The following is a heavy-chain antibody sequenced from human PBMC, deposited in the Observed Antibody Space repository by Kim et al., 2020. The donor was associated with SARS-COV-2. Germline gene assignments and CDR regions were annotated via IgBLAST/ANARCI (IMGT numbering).Heavy chain of an antibody. CDR2: NYCSGNT. CDR3: ARATNDSWSGYPYYFDY. D-gene: IGHD3-3*01. J-gene: IGHJ4*02. Sequence: SETLSLTCTVSGGSVSSGSYFWSWIRPPPGKGLEGVGYNYCSGNTNYNPSLKSRVTMSVDTYKNQFSLKLRSVTAADTAVYYCARATNDSWSGYPYYFDYWGQGTLVTVSS. V-gene: IGHV4-61*01. CDR1: GGSVSSGSYF.